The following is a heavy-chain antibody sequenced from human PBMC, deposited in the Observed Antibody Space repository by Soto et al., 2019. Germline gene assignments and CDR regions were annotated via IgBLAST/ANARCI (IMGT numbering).Heavy chain of an antibody. D-gene: IGHD3-22*01. CDR3: AKMAPAMIVVVITYFDY. J-gene: IGHJ4*02. Sequence: GGSQILSCAASRLNFRSYSMSWVRQAPGKGLEWVSAISGSGGSTYYADSVKGRFTISRDNSKNTLYLQMNSLRAEDTAVYYCAKMAPAMIVVVITYFDYWGQGTLVTVSS. CDR1: RLNFRSYS. V-gene: IGHV3-23*01. CDR2: ISGSGGST.